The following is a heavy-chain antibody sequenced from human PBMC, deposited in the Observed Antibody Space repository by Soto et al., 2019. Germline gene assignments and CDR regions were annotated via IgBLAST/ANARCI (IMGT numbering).Heavy chain of an antibody. J-gene: IGHJ6*02. CDR2: ISDSGATK. Sequence: GGSLILSFASSGFTFSNCGMNWVRQTPGKGLEWVSYISDSGATKHYADSVKGRFTISRDNGKDSLYLQMNSLRDEDTAVYFCARCSRNSCYSYGVDVWGQGATVTVSS. V-gene: IGHV3-48*02. D-gene: IGHD2-15*01. CDR1: GFTFSNCG. CDR3: ARCSRNSCYSYGVDV.